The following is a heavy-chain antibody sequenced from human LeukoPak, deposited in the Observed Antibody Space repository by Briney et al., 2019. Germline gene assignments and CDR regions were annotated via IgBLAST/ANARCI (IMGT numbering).Heavy chain of an antibody. CDR3: ARDEVGCCSGGSCYGQYNWFDP. Sequence: ASVKVSCKASGYTFTSYGISWVRQAPGQGLEWMGWISAYNGNTNYAQKLQGRVTMTTDTSTSTAYMELRSLRSDDTAVYYCARDEVGCCSGGSCYGQYNWFDPWGQGTLVTVSS. J-gene: IGHJ5*02. V-gene: IGHV1-18*01. CDR1: GYTFTSYG. CDR2: ISAYNGNT. D-gene: IGHD2-15*01.